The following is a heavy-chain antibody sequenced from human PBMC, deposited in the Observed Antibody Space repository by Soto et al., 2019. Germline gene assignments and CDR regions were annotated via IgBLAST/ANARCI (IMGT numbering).Heavy chain of an antibody. V-gene: IGHV4-30-2*01. J-gene: IGHJ4*02. D-gene: IGHD2-15*01. Sequence: TLSLTCTVSGDSIDSDTFSWNWIRQAPGKGLEWIGYIYYSGTTYYNPSLKSRVTILVDPSKNQFSLKLISVTAADTAVYYCTRNRYCGGGSCYSDYWGKGSLVTVSS. CDR1: GDSIDSDTFS. CDR3: TRNRYCGGGSCYSDY. CDR2: IYYSGTT.